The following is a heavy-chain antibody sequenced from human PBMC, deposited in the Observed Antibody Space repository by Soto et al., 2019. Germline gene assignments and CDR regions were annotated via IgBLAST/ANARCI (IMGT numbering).Heavy chain of an antibody. CDR2: ISSSSSYT. Sequence: GGSLRLSCAASGFTFSDYYMSWIRQAPGKGLEWVSYISSSSSYTNYADSVKGRFTISRDNAKNSLYLQMNSLRAEDTAVYYCARDLSGYCGGDCLYPLGNDNAFDIWGQGTMVTVSS. D-gene: IGHD2-21*02. V-gene: IGHV3-11*05. CDR3: ARDLSGYCGGDCLYPLGNDNAFDI. J-gene: IGHJ3*02. CDR1: GFTFSDYY.